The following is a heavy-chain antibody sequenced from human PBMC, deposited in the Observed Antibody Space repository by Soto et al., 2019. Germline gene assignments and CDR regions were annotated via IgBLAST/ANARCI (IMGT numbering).Heavy chain of an antibody. V-gene: IGHV3-7*04. Sequence: GGSLRLSCAGSGFSVSSYWINWVRQAPGKGLEWVANTNEDGTEKYYVDSVKGRFSISKDNTKNSLYLQMNSLRAEDTAVYYCVRAITTAASYWGQGT. J-gene: IGHJ4*02. CDR1: GFSVSSYW. D-gene: IGHD2-2*01. CDR3: VRAITTAASY. CDR2: TNEDGTEK.